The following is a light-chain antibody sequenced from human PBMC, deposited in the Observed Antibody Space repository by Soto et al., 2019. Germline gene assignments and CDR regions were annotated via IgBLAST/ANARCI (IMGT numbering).Light chain of an antibody. J-gene: IGKJ5*01. V-gene: IGKV3D-20*02. Sequence: IVFTQSPGTVSLSPGERATLSCRASQSFNSIYLAWYQQKPGQAPRLLIYGASSRATGIPDRFSGSGSGTDFTLTISRLEPEDFALYYCQQRSNWPITFGQGTRLEIK. CDR3: QQRSNWPIT. CDR1: QSFNSIY. CDR2: GAS.